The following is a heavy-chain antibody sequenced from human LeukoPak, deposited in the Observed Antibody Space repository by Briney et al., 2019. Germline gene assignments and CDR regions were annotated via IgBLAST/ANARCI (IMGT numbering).Heavy chain of an antibody. CDR3: AKDPRTRSSGSYYPSWALEY. V-gene: IGHV3-23*01. D-gene: IGHD3-10*01. J-gene: IGHJ4*02. CDR2: LSGSGGST. CDR1: GFTFSSYA. Sequence: GGSLRFSCAASGFTFSSYAMSWVRQAPGKGLEWVSALSGSGGSTYYADSVKSRFTISSDKSKNTLYLQINSRRAEDTGVYYCAKDPRTRSSGSYYPSWALEYWGQGTLVTVSS.